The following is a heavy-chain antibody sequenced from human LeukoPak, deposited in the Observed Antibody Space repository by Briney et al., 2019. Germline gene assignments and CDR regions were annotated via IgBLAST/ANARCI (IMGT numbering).Heavy chain of an antibody. V-gene: IGHV1-18*01. CDR2: ISPYNGNT. CDR1: GYTFSNYG. Sequence: ASVTVSCKASGYTFSNYGISWVRQAPGQGLEWMGWISPYNGNTNYAQKLRGRVSMTTDTSTSTAYLYLGSLRSDDTAVYYCSRETATTGTDYWGQGTLVTVSS. D-gene: IGHD6-13*01. J-gene: IGHJ4*02. CDR3: SRETATTGTDY.